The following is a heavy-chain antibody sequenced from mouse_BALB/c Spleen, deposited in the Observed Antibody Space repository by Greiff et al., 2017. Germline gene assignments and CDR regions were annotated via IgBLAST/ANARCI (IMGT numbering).Heavy chain of an antibody. CDR1: GYSITSGYY. CDR2: ISYDGSN. Sequence: EVQLQQSGPGLVKPSQSLSLTCSVTGYSITSGYYWNWIRQFPGNKLEWMGYISYDGSNNYNPSLKNRISITRDTSKNQFFLKLNSVTTEDTATYYCARDHYRYGYAMDYWGQGTSVTVSS. J-gene: IGHJ4*01. V-gene: IGHV3-6*02. CDR3: ARDHYRYGYAMDY. D-gene: IGHD2-14*01.